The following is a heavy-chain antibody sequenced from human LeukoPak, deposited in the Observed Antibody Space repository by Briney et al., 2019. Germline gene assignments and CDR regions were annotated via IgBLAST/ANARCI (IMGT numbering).Heavy chain of an antibody. CDR1: GGTFSSYA. CDR3: ARGLSTAPNAFDI. D-gene: IGHD5/OR15-5a*01. CDR2: IIPILGIA. V-gene: IGHV1-69*04. Sequence: ASVKVSCKASGGTFSSYAISWVRQAPGQGLEWMGRIIPILGIANYAQKFQGRVTITADKSTSTAYMELSSLRSEDTAVYYCARGLSTAPNAFDIWGQGTMVTVSS. J-gene: IGHJ3*02.